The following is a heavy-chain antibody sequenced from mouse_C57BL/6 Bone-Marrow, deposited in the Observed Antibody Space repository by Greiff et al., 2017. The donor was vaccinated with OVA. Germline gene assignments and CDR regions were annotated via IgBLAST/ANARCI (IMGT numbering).Heavy chain of an antibody. V-gene: IGHV1-81*01. J-gene: IGHJ3*01. CDR1: GYTFTSYG. D-gene: IGHD1-1*01. CDR3: ASRLYYYGSTWFAY. Sequence: QVQLQQSGAELARPGASVKLSCKASGYTFTSYGISWVKQRTGQGLEWIGEIYPRSGNTYYNEKFKGKATLTAGKSSSTAYMELRSLTSEDSAVYFCASRLYYYGSTWFAYWGQGTLVTVSA. CDR2: IYPRSGNT.